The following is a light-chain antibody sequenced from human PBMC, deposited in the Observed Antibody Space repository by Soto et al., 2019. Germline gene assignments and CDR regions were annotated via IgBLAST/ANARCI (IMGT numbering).Light chain of an antibody. CDR1: GSDIAGYNF. J-gene: IGLJ1*01. Sequence: QSVLTQPASVSGSLGQSITISCTGTGSDIAGYNFVSWYQQYPGKAPKLMIYEVSKRPSGVPDRFSGSKSGNTASLTVSGLQAEDEADYYCSSYAGSNNFVFGTGTKLTVL. V-gene: IGLV2-8*01. CDR3: SSYAGSNNFV. CDR2: EVS.